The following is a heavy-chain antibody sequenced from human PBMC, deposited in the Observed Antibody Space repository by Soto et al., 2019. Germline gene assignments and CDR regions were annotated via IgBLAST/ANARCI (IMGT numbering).Heavy chain of an antibody. Sequence: EVQLVESGGGLVQPGRSLRLSCGASGFTFDDYAMHWVRQAPGKGLEWVSGISWNSGSIDYADSVKGRFTISRDNAKNSLYLQMNSLTPEDTALYYCAKDFSDIWDYRRDFDYWGQGTLVTVSS. D-gene: IGHD1-7*01. CDR3: AKDFSDIWDYRRDFDY. CDR2: ISWNSGSI. CDR1: GFTFDDYA. V-gene: IGHV3-9*01. J-gene: IGHJ4*02.